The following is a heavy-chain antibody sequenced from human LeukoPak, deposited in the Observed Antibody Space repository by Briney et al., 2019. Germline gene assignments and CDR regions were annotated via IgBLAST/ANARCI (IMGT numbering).Heavy chain of an antibody. D-gene: IGHD2-2*03. CDR1: GGSFSGYY. CDR2: INHSGST. V-gene: IGHV4-34*01. CDR3: ARDRRGYCSSTSCLRYYYYYGMDV. J-gene: IGHJ6*04. Sequence: TSETLSLTCAVYGGSFSGYYWSWIRQPPGKGLEWIGEINHSGSTNYNPSLKSRVTISVDTSKNQFSLKLSSVTAADTTVYYCARDRRGYCSSTSCLRYYYYYGMDVWGKGTTVTVSS.